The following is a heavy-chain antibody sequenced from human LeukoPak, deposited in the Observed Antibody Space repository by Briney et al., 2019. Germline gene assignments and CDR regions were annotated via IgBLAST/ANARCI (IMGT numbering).Heavy chain of an antibody. Sequence: GASVKVSCKAPGYTFTSFDINWVRQATGQGLEWMGWMNYNSGNTGYAQKFQGRVIMTRNISISTAYMELSSLRSEDSAVYYCARVKYNWNDIFENWFDPWGQGTLVTVSS. J-gene: IGHJ5*02. CDR3: ARVKYNWNDIFENWFDP. CDR2: MNYNSGNT. V-gene: IGHV1-8*01. CDR1: GYTFTSFD. D-gene: IGHD1-1*01.